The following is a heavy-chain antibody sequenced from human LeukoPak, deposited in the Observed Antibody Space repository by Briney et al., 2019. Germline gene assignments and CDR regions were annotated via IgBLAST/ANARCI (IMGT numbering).Heavy chain of an antibody. Sequence: PSETLSLTCTVSGGSISSYYWSWIRQPPGKGLEWIGYIYYSGSTNYNPSLKSRVTISVDTSKNQFSLKLSSVTAADTAVYYCARVQRADAFDIWGQGTMVTVSS. CDR1: GGSISSYY. V-gene: IGHV4-59*01. CDR2: IYYSGST. CDR3: ARVQRADAFDI. J-gene: IGHJ3*02.